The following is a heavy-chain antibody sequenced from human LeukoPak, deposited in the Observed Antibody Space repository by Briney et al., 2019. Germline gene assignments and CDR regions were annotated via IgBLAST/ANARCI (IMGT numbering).Heavy chain of an antibody. CDR2: IIPSGHTT. D-gene: IGHD5-24*01. Sequence: GGSLRLSCAASGFTFSSYSMNWVRQAPGKGLEWVSGIIPSGHTTYYADSVRGRFTISRDNSRNTLYLQMNSLRAEDTAVYYCAKDDRWLQFCCWGQGTLVTVSA. CDR1: GFTFSSYS. J-gene: IGHJ4*02. CDR3: AKDDRWLQFCC. V-gene: IGHV3-23*01.